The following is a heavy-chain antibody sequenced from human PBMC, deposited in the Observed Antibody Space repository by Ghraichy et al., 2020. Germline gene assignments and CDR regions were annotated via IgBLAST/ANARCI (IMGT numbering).Heavy chain of an antibody. CDR3: ARAPTPVAYFDYALDV. CDR2: VYSSGSP. D-gene: IGHD4-23*01. CDR1: GVSIRTFY. Sequence: SETLSLTCTVSGVSIRTFYWSWIRQPAGKGLEWIGRVYSSGSPNYNPSLKGRVTMSLNPSKNPFSLKLNSFTAAATAVYYCARAPTPVAYFDYALDVWGQGTSVTVAS. V-gene: IGHV4-4*07. J-gene: IGHJ6*02.